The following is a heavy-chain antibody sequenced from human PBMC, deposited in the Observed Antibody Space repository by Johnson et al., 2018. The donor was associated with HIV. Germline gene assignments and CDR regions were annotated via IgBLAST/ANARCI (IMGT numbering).Heavy chain of an antibody. Sequence: QVQLVESGGGVVRRGGSLRLSCAASGFTFDDYGMSWIRQAPGKGLEWVSYISSSGNTIYYADSVKGRVTISRDNAKKSLYLQMNSLRAEDTAVYYCATFGYTSGWIVTDDAFDVWGHGTLVTVSS. J-gene: IGHJ3*01. V-gene: IGHV3-11*04. CDR3: ATFGYTSGWIVTDDAFDV. CDR1: GFTFDDYG. CDR2: ISSSGNTI. D-gene: IGHD6-19*01.